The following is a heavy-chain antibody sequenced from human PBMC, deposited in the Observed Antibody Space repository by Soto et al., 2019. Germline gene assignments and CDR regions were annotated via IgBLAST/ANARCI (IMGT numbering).Heavy chain of an antibody. D-gene: IGHD2-2*01. CDR1: GGTFSSYA. V-gene: IGHV1-69*13. CDR2: IIPIFGTA. Sequence: ASVKVSCKASGGTFSSYAISWVRQAPGQGLEWMGGIIPIFGTANYAQKFQGRVTITADESTSTAYMELSSLRSEDTAVYYCASRGYCISTSCYYYYGMDVWGQGTKVTVSS. J-gene: IGHJ6*02. CDR3: ASRGYCISTSCYYYYGMDV.